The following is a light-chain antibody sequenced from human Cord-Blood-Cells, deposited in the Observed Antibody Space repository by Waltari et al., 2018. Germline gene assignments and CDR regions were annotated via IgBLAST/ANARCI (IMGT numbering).Light chain of an antibody. V-gene: IGLV2-11*01. CDR3: CSYAGSYTFVV. CDR1: SSDVGGYTY. J-gene: IGLJ2*01. CDR2: DVS. Sequence: QSALTQPRSVSGSPGQSVTISCPGPSSDVGGYTYVSWYQQPPGKAPKLMIYDVSKRPSGVPDRFSGSKSGNTDSLTISGLQAEDEADYYCCSYAGSYTFVVFGGGTKLTVL.